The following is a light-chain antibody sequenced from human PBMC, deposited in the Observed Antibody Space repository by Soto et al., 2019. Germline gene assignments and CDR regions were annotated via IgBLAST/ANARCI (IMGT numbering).Light chain of an antibody. J-gene: IGKJ4*01. CDR3: QPLNRSPFI. Sequence: DMQLTQSPSFLSASVGDRVTITCRASQAINTYLAWYQQKPGKAPKLLIYGASTLHSGVPSRFRGSGSVAELTLTITGLQPEDFATYYCQPLNRSPFIFGGGTKVDIK. CDR1: QAINTY. V-gene: IGKV1-9*01. CDR2: GAS.